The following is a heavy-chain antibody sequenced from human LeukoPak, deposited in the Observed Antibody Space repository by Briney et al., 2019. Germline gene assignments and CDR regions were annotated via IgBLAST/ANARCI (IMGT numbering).Heavy chain of an antibody. CDR2: IYYSGST. Sequence: SETLSLTCTVSGGSISSSSYYWGWIRQPPGKGLEWIGSIYYSGSTYYNPSLKSRVTISVDTSKNQFSLKLSSVTAADTAVYYCARVRAYYYGSGSYFHHRPYYYYMDVWGKGTTVTVSS. V-gene: IGHV4-39*07. CDR1: GGSISSSSYY. D-gene: IGHD3-10*01. J-gene: IGHJ6*03. CDR3: ARVRAYYYGSGSYFHHRPYYYYMDV.